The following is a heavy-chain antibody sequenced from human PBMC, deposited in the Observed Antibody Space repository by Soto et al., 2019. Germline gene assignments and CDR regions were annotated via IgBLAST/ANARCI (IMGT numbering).Heavy chain of an antibody. D-gene: IGHD6-19*01. V-gene: IGHV1-18*01. Sequence: AASVKVSCKASGYTFTSYGISWVRQAPGQGLEWMGWISAYNGNTNYAQKLQGRVTMTTDTSTSTAYMELRSLRSDDTAVYYCARGRAGIAVAGTRLDAFDIWGQGTMVTVSS. CDR3: ARGRAGIAVAGTRLDAFDI. J-gene: IGHJ3*02. CDR1: GYTFTSYG. CDR2: ISAYNGNT.